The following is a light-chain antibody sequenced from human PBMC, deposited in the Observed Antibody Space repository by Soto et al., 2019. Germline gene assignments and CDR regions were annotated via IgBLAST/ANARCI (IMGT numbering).Light chain of an antibody. CDR1: QSISSY. V-gene: IGKV1-39*01. CDR3: QQSYSIPQT. Sequence: DIQMTQSPSSLSASVGDRVTITCRASQSISSYLNWYQQKPGKAPKLLIYAASSLQSGVPSRFSGSGSGTDFTLTIRSLQPEDFATYYCQQSYSIPQTFGQGTKVEIK. J-gene: IGKJ1*01. CDR2: AAS.